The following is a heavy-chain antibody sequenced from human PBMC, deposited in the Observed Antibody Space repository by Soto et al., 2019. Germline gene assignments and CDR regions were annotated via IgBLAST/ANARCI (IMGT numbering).Heavy chain of an antibody. V-gene: IGHV1-3*01. Sequence: ASVKVSCKAFGYTFTDYAIHWVRQAPRQGLEWLGWINAGNGDTIYSQKFQGRVTIIRDTSASTACMDLSSLRSEDTAVYYCARDLRGYTFGYVPYYYGMDVWGQGTTVTVSS. D-gene: IGHD5-18*01. CDR2: INAGNGDT. CDR1: GYTFTDYA. J-gene: IGHJ6*02. CDR3: ARDLRGYTFGYVPYYYGMDV.